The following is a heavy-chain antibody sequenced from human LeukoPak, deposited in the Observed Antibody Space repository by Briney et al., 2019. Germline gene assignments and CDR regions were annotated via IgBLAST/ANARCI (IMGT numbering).Heavy chain of an antibody. CDR2: ISAYNGNT. D-gene: IGHD3-3*01. J-gene: IGHJ5*02. CDR3: ARETTTDDDDFWSGYYISWFDP. V-gene: IGHV1-18*01. CDR1: GYTFTSYG. Sequence: GASVKVSCKASGYTFTSYGISWVRQAPGQGLEWMGWISAYNGNTNYAQKLQGRVTMTTDTSTSTAYMELRSLRSDDTAVYYCARETTTDDDDFWSGYYISWFDPWGQGTLVTVSS.